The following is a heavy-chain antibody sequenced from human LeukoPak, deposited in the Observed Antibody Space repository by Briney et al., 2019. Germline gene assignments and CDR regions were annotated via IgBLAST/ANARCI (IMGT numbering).Heavy chain of an antibody. V-gene: IGHV4-59*01. CDR3: ASSRIGDDAFDI. CDR2: IYYSGST. Sequence: WIGYIYYSGSTNYNPSLKSRVTISVDTSKNQFSLKLSSVTAADTAVYYCASSRIGDDAFDIWGQGTMVTVSS. D-gene: IGHD3-16*01. J-gene: IGHJ3*02.